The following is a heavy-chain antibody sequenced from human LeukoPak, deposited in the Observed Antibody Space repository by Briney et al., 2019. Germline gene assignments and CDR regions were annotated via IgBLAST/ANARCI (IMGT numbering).Heavy chain of an antibody. CDR3: ARGAASGGYDY. V-gene: IGHV3-64*01. D-gene: IGHD3-10*01. CDR1: GFIFSDYD. Sequence: GSLRLSCAASGFIFSDYDVHWVRQAPGKGLEVVSAITSNGGRTFYANSVKGRFTISRDNSKNALYLQMDSLRADDMAVYYCARGAASGGYDYWGQGALVTVSS. CDR2: ITSNGGRT. J-gene: IGHJ4*02.